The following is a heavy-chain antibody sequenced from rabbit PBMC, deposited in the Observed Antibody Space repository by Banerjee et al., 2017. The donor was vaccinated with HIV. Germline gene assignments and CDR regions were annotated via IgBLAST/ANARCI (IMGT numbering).Heavy chain of an antibody. CDR2: IYRSGST. V-gene: IGHV1S43*01. D-gene: IGHD1-1*01. Sequence: QEQLEESGGDLVKPGASLTLTCTASGFSFSRGYDMSWVRQAPGKGLEWIGYIYRSGSTYYASWVNGRFTITRSTSLNTVTLQMTSLTAADTATYFCARGDTGSRHSPFNLWGPGTLVTVS. CDR1: GFSFSRGYD. J-gene: IGHJ4*01. CDR3: ARGDTGSRHSPFNL.